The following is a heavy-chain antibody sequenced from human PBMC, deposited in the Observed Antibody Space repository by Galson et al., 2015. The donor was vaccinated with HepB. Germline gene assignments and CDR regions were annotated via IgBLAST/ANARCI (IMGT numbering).Heavy chain of an antibody. V-gene: IGHV3-21*01. Sequence: SLRLSCAASGFTFSSYSMNWVRQAPGKGLEWVSSISSSSSYIHYADSVKGRFTISRDNAKNSLYLQMNSLRAEDTAVYYCARDHWGFDYWGQGTLVTVSS. D-gene: IGHD7-27*01. CDR1: GFTFSSYS. CDR3: ARDHWGFDY. J-gene: IGHJ4*02. CDR2: ISSSSSYI.